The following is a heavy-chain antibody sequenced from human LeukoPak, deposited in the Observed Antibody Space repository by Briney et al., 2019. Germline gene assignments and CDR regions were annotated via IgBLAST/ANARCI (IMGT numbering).Heavy chain of an antibody. Sequence: PGGSLRLSCAASGFSFNIYAMSWVRQAPGKGLEWVAAIDRSGGSTLYADSVKGRFTISKDNSKNTLYLQINSLRVDDTAIYYCARGSHGEHDSWGQGTLVTVSS. D-gene: IGHD4-17*01. CDR1: GFSFNIYA. J-gene: IGHJ5*01. CDR2: IDRSGGST. CDR3: ARGSHGEHDS. V-gene: IGHV3-23*01.